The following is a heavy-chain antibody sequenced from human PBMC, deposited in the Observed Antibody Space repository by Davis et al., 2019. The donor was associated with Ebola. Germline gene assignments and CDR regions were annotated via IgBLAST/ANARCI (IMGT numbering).Heavy chain of an antibody. D-gene: IGHD2-2*01. V-gene: IGHV4-59*12. CDR3: AKEGGSTSCPIGCLPFDP. Sequence: PSETLSLTCTVSGGSISSYYWSWIRQPPGKGLEWIGYIYYSGSTNYNPSLKSRVTISVDTSKNQFSLKLSSVTAADTAVYYCAKEGGSTSCPIGCLPFDPWGQGTLVTVSS. CDR2: IYYSGST. J-gene: IGHJ5*02. CDR1: GGSISSYY.